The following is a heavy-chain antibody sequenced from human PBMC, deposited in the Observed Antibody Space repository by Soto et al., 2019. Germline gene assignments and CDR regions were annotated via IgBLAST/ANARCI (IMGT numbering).Heavy chain of an antibody. D-gene: IGHD3-10*01. CDR2: IRGSGGST. CDR1: GFTFRSYA. Sequence: EVQLLESGGGLVQPGGSLRLSCAASGFTFRSYAMSWVRQSPGKGLEWVSAIRGSGGSTYYADSVKGRFTISRDTSKTTLSLQMNSLRAEGTAVYYCAKDPIAGLWLGDLPTPHCDYWGQGTLVTVSS. J-gene: IGHJ4*02. CDR3: AKDPIAGLWLGDLPTPHCDY. V-gene: IGHV3-23*01.